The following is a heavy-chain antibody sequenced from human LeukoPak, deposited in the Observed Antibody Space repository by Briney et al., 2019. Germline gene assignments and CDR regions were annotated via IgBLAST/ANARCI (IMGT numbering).Heavy chain of an antibody. CDR3: TTDRYLYCSSTSCYSLIFDY. Sequence: GGSLRLSCAASGFTFSNYAMHWVRQAPGKGLEWVAVILYDESNKYYADSMKGRFTISRDNSKNTLYLQMNSLKTEDTAVYYCTTDRYLYCSSTSCYSLIFDYWGQGTLVTVSS. J-gene: IGHJ4*02. CDR2: ILYDESNK. CDR1: GFTFSNYA. D-gene: IGHD2-2*01. V-gene: IGHV3-30-3*01.